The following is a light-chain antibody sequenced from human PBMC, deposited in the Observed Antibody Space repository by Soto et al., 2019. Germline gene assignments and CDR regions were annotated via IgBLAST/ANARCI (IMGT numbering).Light chain of an antibody. CDR1: QGIRND. CDR3: LQKYFYPFP. Sequence: AIQMTQSPSSLSASVGDRVTITCRASQGIRNDLDWFQQKPGKAPKLLIYAASNLQSGVPARFSGSGSGTDFTLTISSLQPEDFATYYCLQKYFYPFPFGPGTKGDIK. V-gene: IGKV1-6*01. J-gene: IGKJ3*01. CDR2: AAS.